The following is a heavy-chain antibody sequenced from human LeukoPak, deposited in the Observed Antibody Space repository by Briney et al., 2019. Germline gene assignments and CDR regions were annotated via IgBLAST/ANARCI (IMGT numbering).Heavy chain of an antibody. Sequence: SETLSLTCTVSGGSISSYYWSWIRQPPGKGLEWIGYIYYSGSTNFSPSLESRVTISVDTSKNQFSLKLSSVTAADTAVYYCARELVRGVTPYYFDYWGQGALVTVSS. D-gene: IGHD3-10*01. CDR2: IYYSGST. CDR3: ARELVRGVTPYYFDY. V-gene: IGHV4-59*01. J-gene: IGHJ4*02. CDR1: GGSISSYY.